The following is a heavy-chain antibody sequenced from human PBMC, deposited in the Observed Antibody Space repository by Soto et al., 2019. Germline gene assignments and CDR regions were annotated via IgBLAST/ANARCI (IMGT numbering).Heavy chain of an antibody. J-gene: IGHJ4*02. CDR3: ARDIDFGY. CDR1: GHSVSSNSAG. CDR2: TYYRSRWYN. D-gene: IGHD3-3*01. V-gene: IGHV6-1*01. Sequence: SQTLSLTCAISGHSVSSNSAGWNWIRQSPSRGLEWLGRTYYRSRWYNEYGGSVKSRITSNPDTSRNQISLQLNSVTPEDTAIYYCARDIDFGYWGRGTQVTVS.